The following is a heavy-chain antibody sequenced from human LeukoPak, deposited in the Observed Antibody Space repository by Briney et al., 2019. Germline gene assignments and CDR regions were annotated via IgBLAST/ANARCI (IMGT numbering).Heavy chain of an antibody. CDR2: ISGSGGST. J-gene: IGHJ4*02. CDR1: GFTFSSYA. CDR3: AKAPSFYSSGWYYFDY. Sequence: PGGSLRLSCAASGFTFSSYAMSWVRQAPGKGLEGVSAISGSGGSTYYADSVKGRFTISRDNSKNTLYLQMNSLRAEDTAVYYCAKAPSFYSSGWYYFDYWGQGTLVTVSS. V-gene: IGHV3-23*01. D-gene: IGHD6-19*01.